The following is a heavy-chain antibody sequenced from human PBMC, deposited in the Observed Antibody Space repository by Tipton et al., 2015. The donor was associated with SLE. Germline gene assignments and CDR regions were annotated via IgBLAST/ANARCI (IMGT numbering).Heavy chain of an antibody. CDR3: AGAQSPYPFAA. CDR1: GGSVSTYY. CDR2: ISYSGST. V-gene: IGHV4-59*02. Sequence: TLSLTCTVSGGSVSTYYWSWIRQPPGKGLEWIGYISYSGSTNYNPSLNSRVTISLDTSKMQFSLQLASVTAADTAVYYCAGAQSPYPFAAWGQGSLVTVSS. J-gene: IGHJ5*02.